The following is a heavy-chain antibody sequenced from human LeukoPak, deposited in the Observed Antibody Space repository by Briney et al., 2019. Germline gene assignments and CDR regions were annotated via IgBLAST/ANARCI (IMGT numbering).Heavy chain of an antibody. CDR3: ARPRFIPYYYGMDV. J-gene: IGHJ6*02. D-gene: IGHD3-10*01. V-gene: IGHV1-8*01. CDR1: GYTFTSYD. Sequence: GASVKVSGKASGYTFTSYDINWVRQATGQGLEWMGWMNPNSGNTGYAQKFQGRVTMTRNTSISTAYMELSSLRSEDTAVYYCARPRFIPYYYGMDVWGQGTTVTVSS. CDR2: MNPNSGNT.